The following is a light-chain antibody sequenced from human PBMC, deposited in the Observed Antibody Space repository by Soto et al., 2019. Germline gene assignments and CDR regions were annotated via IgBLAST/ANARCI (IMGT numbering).Light chain of an antibody. CDR3: QQTYDTPLP. J-gene: IGKJ4*01. CDR2: EAS. V-gene: IGKV1-39*01. CDR1: QNINKN. Sequence: DIQMTQSPSSLSASVGDSVTISCRASQNINKNLNWYQQKSGKAPSLLIYEASTFQSGVPSRFRGSGTGTDFPLAITQPPPEGFATYYRQQTYDTPLPFGGGTKVEIK.